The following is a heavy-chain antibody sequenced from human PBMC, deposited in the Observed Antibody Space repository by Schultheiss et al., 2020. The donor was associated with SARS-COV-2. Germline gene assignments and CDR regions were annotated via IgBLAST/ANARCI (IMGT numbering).Heavy chain of an antibody. CDR3: ARVGLRSDYGEDMDV. CDR1: GFTFSSYG. CDR2: ISYDGSNK. J-gene: IGHJ6*03. V-gene: IGHV3-30*03. Sequence: GGSLRLSCAASGFTFSSYGMHWVRQAPGKGLEWVAVISYDGSNKYYADSVKGRFTISRDNSKNTLYLQMNSLRAEDTAVYYCARVGLRSDYGEDMDVWGKGTTVTVSS. D-gene: IGHD3-16*01.